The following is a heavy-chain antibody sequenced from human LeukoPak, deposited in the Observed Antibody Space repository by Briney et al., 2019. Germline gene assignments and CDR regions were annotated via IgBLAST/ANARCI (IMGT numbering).Heavy chain of an antibody. V-gene: IGHV3-9*01. CDR2: ISWNSGSI. CDR1: GFTFDDYA. CDR3: AKEKYDILTGYPGYFDY. J-gene: IGHJ4*02. Sequence: PGGSLRLSCAAPGFTFDDYAMHWVRQAPGKGLEWVSGISWNSGSIGYADSVKGRFTISRDNAKNSLYLQMNSLRAEDTALYYCAKEKYDILTGYPGYFDYWGQGTLVTVSS. D-gene: IGHD3-9*01.